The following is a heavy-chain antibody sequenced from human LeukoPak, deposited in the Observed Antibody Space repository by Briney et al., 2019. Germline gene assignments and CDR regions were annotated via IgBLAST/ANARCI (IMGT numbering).Heavy chain of an antibody. D-gene: IGHD1-26*01. CDR1: GFTFSSYW. Sequence: GGSLRLSCAASGFTFSSYWMSWVRQAPGKGLEWVANMRQDGGEIYYVDSVKGRFTISRDNAKNSLHLEMNSLRAEDTAVYYCARDKIVGATHFDYWGQGTLVTVPS. J-gene: IGHJ4*02. CDR2: MRQDGGEI. CDR3: ARDKIVGATHFDY. V-gene: IGHV3-7*01.